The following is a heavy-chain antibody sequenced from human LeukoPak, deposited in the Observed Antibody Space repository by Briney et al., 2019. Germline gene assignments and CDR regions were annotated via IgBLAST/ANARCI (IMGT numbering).Heavy chain of an antibody. CDR1: GYTFTSYG. CDR3: AREEDNYDILTGYYREKYFQH. CDR2: ISAYSGNT. J-gene: IGHJ1*01. V-gene: IGHV1-18*01. D-gene: IGHD3-9*01. Sequence: ASVKVSCKASGYTFTSYGISWVRQAPGQGLEWMGWISAYSGNTNYAQKLQGRVTMTTDTSTSTAYMELRSLRSDDTAVYYCAREEDNYDILTGYYREKYFQHWGQGTLVTVSS.